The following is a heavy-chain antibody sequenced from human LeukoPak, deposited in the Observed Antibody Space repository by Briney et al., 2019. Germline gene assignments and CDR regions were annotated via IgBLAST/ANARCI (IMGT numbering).Heavy chain of an antibody. CDR1: GDSINSNSYY. V-gene: IGHV4-39*01. Sequence: SETLSLTCTVSGDSINSNSYYWGWIRQPPGKGLEWIGSIYYSGTTYYNPSLKSRVTISADTSKNQFSLKLKSVTAADTAIYYCARHQVWTGWNDQRARRYYFDYWGQGTLVSVSS. D-gene: IGHD1-1*01. CDR3: ARHQVWTGWNDQRARRYYFDY. J-gene: IGHJ4*02. CDR2: IYYSGTT.